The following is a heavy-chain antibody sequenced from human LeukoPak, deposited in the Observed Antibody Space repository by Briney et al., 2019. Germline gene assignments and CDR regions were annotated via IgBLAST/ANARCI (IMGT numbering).Heavy chain of an antibody. CDR2: IYSGGST. CDR3: ARTTHSPYYYYMDV. J-gene: IGHJ6*03. D-gene: IGHD2-15*01. V-gene: IGHV3-66*02. Sequence: GGSLRLSCAASGFTVSSNYMSWVRQAPGKGLEWVSVIYSGGSTYYADSVKGRFTISRDNSKNTLYLQMNSLRAEDTAVYYCARTTHSPYYYYMDVWGKGTTVTVSS. CDR1: GFTVSSNY.